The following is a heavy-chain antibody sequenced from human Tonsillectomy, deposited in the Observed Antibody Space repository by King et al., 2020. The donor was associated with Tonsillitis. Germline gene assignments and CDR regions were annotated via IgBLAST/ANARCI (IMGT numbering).Heavy chain of an antibody. CDR2: INPNSGGT. CDR3: ASAGVIYGDFAAYYYFDY. CDR1: GYTFTGYY. Sequence: QLVQSGAEVKKPGAPVKVSCKASGYTFTGYYMNWVRQAPGQGLEWMGWINPNSGGTNYAQKFQGRVTLTSDTAITTAYMELSSLRSDDTAGYYCASAGVIYGDFAAYYYFDYWGQGTLVTVSS. D-gene: IGHD4-17*01. J-gene: IGHJ4*02. V-gene: IGHV1-2*02.